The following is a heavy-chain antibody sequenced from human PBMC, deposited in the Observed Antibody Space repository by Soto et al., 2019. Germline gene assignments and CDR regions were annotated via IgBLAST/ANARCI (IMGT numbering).Heavy chain of an antibody. CDR2: TYPSGST. CDR3: AREGGYDSPHGC. V-gene: IGHV4-30-4*01. D-gene: IGHD5-12*01. Sequence: QVQLQESGPGLAKPSQTLSLICTVSGGFISNGDYHWSWIRQPPGKGLEWIGYTYPSGSTYYNASPRSRVTLQIDAAKDQFSLKLNSVTAADTAVYYCAREGGYDSPHGCWGQGTLVTVSS. CDR1: GGFISNGDYH. J-gene: IGHJ4*02.